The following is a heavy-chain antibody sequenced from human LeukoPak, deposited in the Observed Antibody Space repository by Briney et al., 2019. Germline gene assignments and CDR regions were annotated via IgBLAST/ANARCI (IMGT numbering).Heavy chain of an antibody. CDR2: INWNGGST. D-gene: IGHD3-22*01. CDR3: ARGQDLLKYYYDSSGPSVDAFDI. V-gene: IGHV3-20*04. CDR1: GFTFDDYG. J-gene: IGHJ3*02. Sequence: GGSLRLSCAASGFTFDDYGMSWVRQAPGKGLEWFSGINWNGGSTGYADSVKGRFTISRDNAKNSLYLQMNSLRAEDTALYYCARGQDLLKYYYDSSGPSVDAFDIWGQGTMVTVSS.